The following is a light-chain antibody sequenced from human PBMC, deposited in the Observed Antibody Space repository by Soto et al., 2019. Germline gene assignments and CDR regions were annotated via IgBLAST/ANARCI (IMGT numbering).Light chain of an antibody. CDR2: AAS. V-gene: IGKV1-39*01. J-gene: IGKJ4*01. Sequence: EIQMTQSPSSLSASVGDRVTITCRASQSISSYLNWYQQKPGKAPKLLIYAASSLQSGVPSRFSGSGSGTDFTLTISSLQPEDFATYYCQQSYSTPLPFCGGTKVAIK. CDR1: QSISSY. CDR3: QQSYSTPLP.